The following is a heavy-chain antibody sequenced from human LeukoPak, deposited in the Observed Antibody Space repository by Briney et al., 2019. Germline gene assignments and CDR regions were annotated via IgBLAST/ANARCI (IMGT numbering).Heavy chain of an antibody. D-gene: IGHD3-10*01. Sequence: PGRSLRLSCAASGSTFSSYGMHWVRQAPGKGLEWVAVIWYDGSNKYYADSVKGRFTISRDNSKNTLYLQMNSLRAEDTAVYYCARDAGSGSYYPPYYYYGMDVWGQGTTVTVSS. J-gene: IGHJ6*02. CDR2: IWYDGSNK. CDR3: ARDAGSGSYYPPYYYYGMDV. V-gene: IGHV3-33*01. CDR1: GSTFSSYG.